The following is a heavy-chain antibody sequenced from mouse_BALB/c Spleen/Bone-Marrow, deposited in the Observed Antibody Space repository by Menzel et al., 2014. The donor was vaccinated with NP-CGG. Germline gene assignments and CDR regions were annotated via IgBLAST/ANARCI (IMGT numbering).Heavy chain of an antibody. V-gene: IGHV4-1*02. Sequence: EVQLQQSGGGLVQPGGSLKLSCAASGFDLSRYWMSWVRQAPGKGLEWIGEINPHSSTINYTPSLKDKFIISRDNAKNTLHLQMSKVRSEDTALYYCARQGYFGRSDYWGQGTTLTVSS. J-gene: IGHJ2*01. CDR1: GFDLSRYW. D-gene: IGHD1-1*01. CDR2: INPHSSTI. CDR3: ARQGYFGRSDY.